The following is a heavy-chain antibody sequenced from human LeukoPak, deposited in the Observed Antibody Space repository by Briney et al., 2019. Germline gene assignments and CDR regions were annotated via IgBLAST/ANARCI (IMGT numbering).Heavy chain of an antibody. Sequence: ASVSPSSTVSGYTFTTYDINWVPQAAGHRLGSLGWMNPNSGNTGYAQKFQGRVTMTRNTSISTAYMELSSLRSEDTAVYYCARDRSARAYSSSSDYWGQGTLVTVSS. CDR2: MNPNSGNT. CDR1: GYTFTTYD. V-gene: IGHV1-8*01. D-gene: IGHD6-13*01. J-gene: IGHJ4*02. CDR3: ARDRSARAYSSSSDY.